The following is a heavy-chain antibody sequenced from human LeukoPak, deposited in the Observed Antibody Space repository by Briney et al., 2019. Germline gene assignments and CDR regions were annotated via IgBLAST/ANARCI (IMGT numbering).Heavy chain of an antibody. CDR2: ISGNGVST. D-gene: IGHD5-24*01. J-gene: IGHJ1*01. V-gene: IGHV3-64D*06. CDR3: VGDGRDGYNRYFHH. CDR1: GFTFSMSA. Sequence: GGSLRLSCSASGFTFSMSAMHWVRQAPGKGLQYVSVISGNGVSTSYADSVKGRFTIFRDNSKNTVYLQMSSLRAEDTAVYYCVGDGRDGYNRYFHHWGQGTLVTVSS.